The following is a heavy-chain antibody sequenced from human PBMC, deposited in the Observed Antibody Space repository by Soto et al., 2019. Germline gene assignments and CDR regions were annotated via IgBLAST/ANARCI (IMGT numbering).Heavy chain of an antibody. Sequence: QVQLVESGGGVVQPGRSLRLSCAASGFTFSSYGMHWVRQAPGKGLEWVAVISYDGSNKYYADSVKGRFTISRDNSKNTLYLQMNSLRAEDTAVYYCAKGEIEDTAMVNGPKRDDYWGQGTLVTVSS. D-gene: IGHD5-18*01. CDR1: GFTFSSYG. V-gene: IGHV3-30*18. CDR3: AKGEIEDTAMVNGPKRDDY. CDR2: ISYDGSNK. J-gene: IGHJ4*02.